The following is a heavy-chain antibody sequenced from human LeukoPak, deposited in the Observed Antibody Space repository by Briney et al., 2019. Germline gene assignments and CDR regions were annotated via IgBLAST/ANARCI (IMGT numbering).Heavy chain of an antibody. CDR2: INPNSGGT. J-gene: IGHJ4*02. CDR3: ARDLFPYGSGDY. CDR1: GYTFTGYY. D-gene: IGHD3-10*01. Sequence: ASVKVSCKASGYTFTGYYMHWVRQAPGQGLEWMGWINPNSGGTNYAQKFQGRVTMTRDTSISTAYMELSRLRSDDTAVYYCARDLFPYGSGDYWGQGTLVTVSS. V-gene: IGHV1-2*02.